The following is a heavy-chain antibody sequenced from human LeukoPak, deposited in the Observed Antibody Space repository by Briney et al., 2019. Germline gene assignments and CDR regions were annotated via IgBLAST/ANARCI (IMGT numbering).Heavy chain of an antibody. J-gene: IGHJ3*02. CDR3: ARGRRPDAFDS. Sequence: GGSLRLSCAASGFTFSSYGMHWVRQAPGKGLEWVAVIWYDGINKYYADSVKGRFTISRDNAKNSLYLQMNSLRAEDTAVYYCARGRRPDAFDSWGQGTRVTVSS. CDR1: GFTFSSYG. CDR2: IWYDGINK. V-gene: IGHV3-33*01.